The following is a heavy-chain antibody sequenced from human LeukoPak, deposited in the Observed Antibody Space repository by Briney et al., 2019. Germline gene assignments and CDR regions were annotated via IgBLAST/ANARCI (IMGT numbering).Heavy chain of an antibody. CDR1: GFTFGDYA. CDR2: IRSKAYGGTT. Sequence: GGSLRLSCTASGFTFGDYAMSWVRQAPGKGLEWVGFIRSKAYGGTTEYAASVKGRFTISRDDSKSIAYLQMNSLKTEDTAVYYCTRDHDFWSGYPRDDYYYGMDVWGQGTTVTVSS. J-gene: IGHJ6*02. D-gene: IGHD3-3*01. CDR3: TRDHDFWSGYPRDDYYYGMDV. V-gene: IGHV3-49*04.